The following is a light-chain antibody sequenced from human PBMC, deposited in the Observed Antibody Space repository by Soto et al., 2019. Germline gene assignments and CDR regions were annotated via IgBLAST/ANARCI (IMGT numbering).Light chain of an antibody. V-gene: IGKV1-33*01. Sequence: DIQMTQSPSSLSASVGDKVTITCQASQDIGKFLSWFQQKPGKAPNLLIYNAVNFETGVPSRFSGWGSETNFTFTISSLQPEDIATYYCQQYDNIPPYAFGQGTKLEIK. CDR2: NAV. CDR3: QQYDNIPPYA. CDR1: QDIGKF. J-gene: IGKJ2*01.